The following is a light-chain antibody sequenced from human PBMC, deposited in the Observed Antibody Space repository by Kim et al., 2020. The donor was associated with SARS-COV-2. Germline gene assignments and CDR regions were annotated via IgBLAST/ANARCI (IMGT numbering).Light chain of an antibody. CDR2: EVN. V-gene: IGLV2-8*01. CDR1: SSDIGGYNY. Sequence: QSALTQPPSASGSPGQSVTISCTGTSSDIGGYNYVSWYQQHPGKAPKLMIYEVNKRPSGVPDRFSGSKSGNTASLTVSGLQAEDEADYYCLSFAGGNNLRVFGGGTQLTVL. J-gene: IGLJ3*02. CDR3: LSFAGGNNLRV.